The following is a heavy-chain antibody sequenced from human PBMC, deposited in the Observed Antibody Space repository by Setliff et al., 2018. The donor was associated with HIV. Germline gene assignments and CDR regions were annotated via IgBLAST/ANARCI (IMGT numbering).Heavy chain of an antibody. CDR3: ARHWLPTWGFDY. CDR1: GGSFSGYY. Sequence: SETLSLTCAVYGGSFSGYYWSWIRQPPGKGLEWIGEVSDSGSTIYNPSLESRVTILLDTSKNQFSLKLSSVTASDTAVYYCARHWLPTWGFDYWGQGTLVTVSS. V-gene: IGHV4-34*01. D-gene: IGHD6-19*01. CDR2: VSDSGST. J-gene: IGHJ4*02.